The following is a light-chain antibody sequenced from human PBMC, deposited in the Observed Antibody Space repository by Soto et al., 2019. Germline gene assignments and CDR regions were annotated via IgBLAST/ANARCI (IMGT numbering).Light chain of an antibody. V-gene: IGLV1-44*01. Sequence: QAVVTQPPSASGTPGQRVTISCSGSSSNIGSNTVNWYQQLPGTAPKLLIYSNNQRPSGVPDRFSGSKSGTSASLAISGLQSEDEADYYCAAWDDSLNGPMFGGVTKLTVL. J-gene: IGLJ3*02. CDR1: SSNIGSNT. CDR2: SNN. CDR3: AAWDDSLNGPM.